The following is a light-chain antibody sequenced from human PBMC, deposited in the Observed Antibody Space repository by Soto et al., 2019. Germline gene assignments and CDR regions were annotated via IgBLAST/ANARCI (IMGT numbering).Light chain of an antibody. CDR2: AAS. J-gene: IGKJ4*01. V-gene: IGKV1-27*01. CDR1: QDIGTF. CDR3: ERYNCVFWLT. Sequence: DIQMTQSPSSLSASVGDRVTITCRASQDIGTFLAWYQQKPGKVPKLLIFAASTLQSGVPSRFSGSGSRTDFTLAVTSLQPEDVATYDCERYNCVFWLTGGGGTAVDIX.